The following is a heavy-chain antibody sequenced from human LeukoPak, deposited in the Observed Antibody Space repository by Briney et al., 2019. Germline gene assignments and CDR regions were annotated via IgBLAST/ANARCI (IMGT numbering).Heavy chain of an antibody. CDR3: ASSYFIAVAGSPQFDY. CDR2: IYYSGST. Sequence: PSETLSLTCAVYGGSFSGYYWSWIRQPPGKGLEWIGYIYYSGSTNYNPSLKSRVTISVDTSKNQFSLKLSSVTAADTAVYYCASSYFIAVAGSPQFDYWGQGTLVTVSS. D-gene: IGHD6-19*01. CDR1: GGSFSGYY. V-gene: IGHV4-59*08. J-gene: IGHJ4*02.